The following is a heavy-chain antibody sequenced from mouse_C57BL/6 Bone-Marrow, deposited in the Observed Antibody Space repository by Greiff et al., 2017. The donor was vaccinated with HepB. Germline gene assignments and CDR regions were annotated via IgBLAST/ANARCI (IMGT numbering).Heavy chain of an antibody. CDR3: ATLLYYAMDY. CDR2: IDPSDSYT. J-gene: IGHJ4*01. CDR1: GYTFTSYW. V-gene: IGHV1-69*01. Sequence: QVQLKQPGAELVMPGASVKLSCKASGYTFTSYWMHWVKQRPGQGLEWIGEIDPSDSYTNYNQKFKGKSTLTVDKSSSTAYMQLSSLPSEDSAVYYCATLLYYAMDYWGQGTSVTVSS.